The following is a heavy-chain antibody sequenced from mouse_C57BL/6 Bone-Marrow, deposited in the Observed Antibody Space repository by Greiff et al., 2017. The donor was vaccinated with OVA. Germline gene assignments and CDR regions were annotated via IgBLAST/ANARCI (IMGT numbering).Heavy chain of an antibody. CDR2: ISDGGSYT. CDR3: ARDPIYYYGSSPFAY. J-gene: IGHJ3*01. Sequence: EVQGVESGGGLVKPGGSLKLSCAASGFTFSSYAMSWVRQTPEKRLEWVATISDGGSYTYYPDNVKGRFTISRDNAKNNLYLQMSHLKSEDTAMYYCARDPIYYYGSSPFAYWGQGTLVTVSA. CDR1: GFTFSSYA. V-gene: IGHV5-4*01. D-gene: IGHD1-1*01.